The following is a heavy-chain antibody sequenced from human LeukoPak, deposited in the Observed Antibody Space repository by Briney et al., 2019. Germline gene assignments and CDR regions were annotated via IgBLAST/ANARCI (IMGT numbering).Heavy chain of an antibody. CDR1: GGSFSGYY. J-gene: IGHJ6*02. V-gene: IGHV4-34*01. CDR2: INHSGST. D-gene: IGHD2-2*01. Sequence: PSETLSLTCAVYGGSFSGYYWSGIRQPPGKGLEWIGEINHSGSTNYNPSPKSRVTISVDTSKNQFSLKLSSVTAADTAVYYCARLPAAIPYYYYYYGMDVWGQGTTVTVSS. CDR3: ARLPAAIPYYYYYYGMDV.